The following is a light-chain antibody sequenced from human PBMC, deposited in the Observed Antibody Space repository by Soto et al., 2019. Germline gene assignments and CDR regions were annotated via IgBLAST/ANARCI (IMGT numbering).Light chain of an antibody. J-gene: IGKJ4*01. V-gene: IGKV3-20*01. CDR3: QQYVKSPLT. CDR2: GAS. Sequence: EIVLTQSPGTVSLSTGERATLSCRASQSVSNNYLAWYQQKPGQAPRLLIYGASNRATGIPDRFSGSGSGTDFTLTISRLEPEDFAVYYCQQYVKSPLTFGGGTKVDIK. CDR1: QSVSNNY.